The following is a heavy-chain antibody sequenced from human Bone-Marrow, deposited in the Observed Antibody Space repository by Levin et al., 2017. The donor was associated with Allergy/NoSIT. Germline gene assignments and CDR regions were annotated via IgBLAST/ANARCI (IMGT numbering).Heavy chain of an antibody. D-gene: IGHD3-10*01. CDR3: ARYYYGSGNNEYFDY. CDR1: GGSITSNY. CDR2: SDYTGST. Sequence: SQTLSLTCTISGGSITSNYWSWIRQPPGRGLEWIGYSDYTGSTNYNPSLKSRVSISVDTPKNQLSLKLSSVTAADTAVYFCARYYYGSGNNEYFDYWGQGTLVTVSS. V-gene: IGHV4-59*01. J-gene: IGHJ4*02.